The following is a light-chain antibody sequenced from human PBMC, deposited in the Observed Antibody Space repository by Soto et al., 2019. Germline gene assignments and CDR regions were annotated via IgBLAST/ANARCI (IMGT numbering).Light chain of an antibody. CDR1: QSVSNNY. V-gene: IGKV3-20*01. CDR3: QQYISSPLT. Sequence: EIVLTQSPGTLSLSPGERATLSCRASQSVSNNYLAWYQQKPGQAPRLVIYGASNRATGIPDRFSASGSGTDFTLTISRLEPEDCAVYYCQQYISSPLTFGQGTKVEIK. J-gene: IGKJ1*01. CDR2: GAS.